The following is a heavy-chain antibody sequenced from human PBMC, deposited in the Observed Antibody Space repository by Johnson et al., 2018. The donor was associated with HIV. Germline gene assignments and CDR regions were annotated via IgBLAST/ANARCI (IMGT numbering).Heavy chain of an antibody. CDR3: ARARDRSSSRDAFDI. J-gene: IGHJ3*02. D-gene: IGHD6-13*01. CDR2: ISYDGSNK. V-gene: IGHV3-30-3*01. Sequence: QVQLVESGGGVVQPGRSLRLSCAASGFTFSSYAMHWVRQAPGKGLEWVAVISYDGSNKYYADSVKCRFTISRDNSKNTLYLQMNSLRAEDTAVYYCARARDRSSSRDAFDIWGQGTMVTVSS. CDR1: GFTFSSYA.